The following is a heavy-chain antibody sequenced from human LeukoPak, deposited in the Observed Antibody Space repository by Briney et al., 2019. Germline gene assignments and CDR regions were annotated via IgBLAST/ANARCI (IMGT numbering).Heavy chain of an antibody. Sequence: GGSLTLSCAASGFTFSTYPMHWVRQDPGKGLESVSAISGDGTSTYYANSVKGRFTISRDNSKYTLYLQMGSLRPEDTAVYYCAREAPPGSFDYWGQGTLVTVSS. CDR2: ISGDGTST. D-gene: IGHD6-19*01. CDR3: AREAPPGSFDY. V-gene: IGHV3-64*01. CDR1: GFTFSTYP. J-gene: IGHJ4*02.